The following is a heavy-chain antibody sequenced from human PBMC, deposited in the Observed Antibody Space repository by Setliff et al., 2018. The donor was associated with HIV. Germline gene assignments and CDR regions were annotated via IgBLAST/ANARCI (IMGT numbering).Heavy chain of an antibody. Sequence: SLKISCQGSGYTFTKYWIGWVRQMPGKGLEWMGVIYPVDSDTRYSPSFQGQVTISADRSISTAYLQWSSLKASDTAMYYCVRPGCSTSSCYSSNGSDLWGPGTMVTVSS. J-gene: IGHJ3*01. D-gene: IGHD2-2*02. CDR3: VRPGCSTSSCYSSNGSDL. CDR2: IYPVDSDT. CDR1: GYTFTKYW. V-gene: IGHV5-51*01.